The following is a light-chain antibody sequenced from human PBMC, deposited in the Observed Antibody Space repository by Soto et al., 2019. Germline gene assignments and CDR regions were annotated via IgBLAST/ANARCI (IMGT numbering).Light chain of an antibody. J-gene: IGKJ2*01. CDR2: GVS. Sequence: EIVLTQSPGTLSLSPGERATLSCRASQSVTSNYLTWYQQKPGQAPRLLIFGVSSRATGIPDRFNGSGSGTDFTLTFSRLEPEDFAVYYCQHYGSSLYTFGQGTKLEIK. V-gene: IGKV3-20*01. CDR3: QHYGSSLYT. CDR1: QSVTSNY.